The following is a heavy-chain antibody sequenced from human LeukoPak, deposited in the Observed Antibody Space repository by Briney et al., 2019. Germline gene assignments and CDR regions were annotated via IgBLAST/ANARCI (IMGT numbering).Heavy chain of an antibody. Sequence: GGSLRLSCAASGFTFSSYSMNWVRQAPGKGLEWVSSISSSSSYIYYADSVKGRFTISRDNAKNSLYLQMNSLRAEDTAVYYCARGSEILWFGELTKPYYFDYWSQGTLVTVSS. CDR3: ARGSEILWFGELTKPYYFDY. CDR1: GFTFSSYS. CDR2: ISSSSSYI. D-gene: IGHD3-10*01. J-gene: IGHJ4*02. V-gene: IGHV3-21*01.